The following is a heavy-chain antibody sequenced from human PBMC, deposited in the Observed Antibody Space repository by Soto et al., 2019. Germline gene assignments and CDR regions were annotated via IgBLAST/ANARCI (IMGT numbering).Heavy chain of an antibody. J-gene: IGHJ5*02. CDR1: GYTLTSYD. Sequence: ASVKVSCKASGYTLTSYDINWVRQATGQGLEWMGWMNPNSGNTGYAQKFQGRVTMTRNTSISTAYMELSSLRSEDTAVYYCARVRAYCSSTSCLFDPWGQGTLVTVSS. V-gene: IGHV1-8*01. D-gene: IGHD2-2*01. CDR2: MNPNSGNT. CDR3: ARVRAYCSSTSCLFDP.